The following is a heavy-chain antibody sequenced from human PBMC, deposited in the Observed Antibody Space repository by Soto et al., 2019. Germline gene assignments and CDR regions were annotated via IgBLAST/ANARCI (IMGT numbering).Heavy chain of an antibody. CDR2: IYPGDSDT. D-gene: IGHD1-26*01. CDR1: GYSFASHW. CDR3: ARYSGSYWHYLDF. V-gene: IGHV5-51*01. J-gene: IGHJ4*02. Sequence: GESLKISCKGCGYSFASHWVAWVRQMPEKGLEWIGTIYPGDSDTKYSSAFRGHVTISADTSVSTACLQWRSLEATDSAIYYCARYSGSYWHYLDFWGQGTLVTVSS.